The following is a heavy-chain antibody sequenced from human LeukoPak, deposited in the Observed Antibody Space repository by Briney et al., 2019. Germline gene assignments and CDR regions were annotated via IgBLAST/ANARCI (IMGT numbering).Heavy chain of an antibody. D-gene: IGHD3-10*01. CDR2: IHYSGST. CDR1: GGSISSYY. Sequence: SETLSLTCTVSGGSISSYYWSWIRQPPGKGLEWIGYIHYSGSTNYNPSLKSRVTISVDTSKNQFSPKLSSVTAADTAVYYCARVDYYGSGTCFDYWGQGTLVTVSS. J-gene: IGHJ4*02. V-gene: IGHV4-59*01. CDR3: ARVDYYGSGTCFDY.